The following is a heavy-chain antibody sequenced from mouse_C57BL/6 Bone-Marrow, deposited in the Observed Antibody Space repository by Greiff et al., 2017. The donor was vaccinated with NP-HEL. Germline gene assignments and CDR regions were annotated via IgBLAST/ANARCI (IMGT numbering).Heavy chain of an antibody. CDR1: GFTFSSYA. CDR3: ARVITTVVAPHWYFDV. Sequence: EVQLVESGGGLVKPGGSLKLSCAASGFTFSSYAMSWVRQTPEKRLEWVATISDGGSYTYYPDNVRGRFTISRDNAKNNLYLQMSHLKSEDTAMYYCARVITTVVAPHWYFDVWGTGTTVTVSS. V-gene: IGHV5-4*01. D-gene: IGHD1-1*01. CDR2: ISDGGSYT. J-gene: IGHJ1*03.